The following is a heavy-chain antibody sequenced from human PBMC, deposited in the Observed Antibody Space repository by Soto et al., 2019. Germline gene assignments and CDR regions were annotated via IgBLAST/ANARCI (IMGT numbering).Heavy chain of an antibody. V-gene: IGHV4-30-4*01. CDR3: ARGHSSPTPPGMDV. Sequence: SETKSVTCTVSGGSISSGDCYWSWIHQPPGKGLEWIGYIYYSGSTYYNPSLKSRVTISVDTSKNQFSLKLSSVTAADTAVYYCARGHSSPTPPGMDVWGQGTTVTVSS. D-gene: IGHD6-13*01. J-gene: IGHJ6*02. CDR1: GGSISSGDCY. CDR2: IYYSGST.